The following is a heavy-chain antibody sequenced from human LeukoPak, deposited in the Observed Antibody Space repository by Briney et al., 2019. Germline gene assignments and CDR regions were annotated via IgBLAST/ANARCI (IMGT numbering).Heavy chain of an antibody. CDR3: ASDYYGSGSYYNSLDY. CDR2: INPNSGGT. D-gene: IGHD3-10*01. J-gene: IGHJ4*02. CDR1: GYTFTGYY. V-gene: IGHV1-2*02. Sequence: GASVKVSCKASGYTFTGYYMHWVRQAPGQGLEWMGWINPNSGGTNYAQKFQGRVTMTRDTSISTAYMELSRLRSDDTAVYYCASDYYGSGSYYNSLDYRGQGTLVTVSS.